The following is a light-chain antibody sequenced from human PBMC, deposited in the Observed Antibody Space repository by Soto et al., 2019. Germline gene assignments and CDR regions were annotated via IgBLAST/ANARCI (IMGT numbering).Light chain of an antibody. CDR1: LSISGY. CDR3: QQHYTYWWT. J-gene: IGKJ1*01. CDR2: DGS. V-gene: IGKV1-5*01. Sequence: DIHITQSASTLSSSVVDRVTITCRASLSISGYLAWYQQKPGEAPKLLIYDGSTLESGVPSRFSGSGSETQFTLTISGLQPEDFATYYCQQHYTYWWTFGQGTKVDIK.